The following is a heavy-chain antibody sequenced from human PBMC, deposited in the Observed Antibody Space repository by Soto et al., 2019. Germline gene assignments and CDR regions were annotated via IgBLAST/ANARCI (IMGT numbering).Heavy chain of an antibody. Sequence: EVQLVESGGGLVKPGGSLRLSCAASGFTFSSYSMNWVRQAPGKGLEWVSSISSSSSYIYYADSVQGRFTISRDNAKNSLYLQMNSLRAEDTAVYYCAGSSSWSPPLDYYYGMDVWGQGTTVTVSS. D-gene: IGHD6-13*01. CDR3: AGSSSWSPPLDYYYGMDV. CDR1: GFTFSSYS. J-gene: IGHJ6*02. CDR2: ISSSSSYI. V-gene: IGHV3-21*01.